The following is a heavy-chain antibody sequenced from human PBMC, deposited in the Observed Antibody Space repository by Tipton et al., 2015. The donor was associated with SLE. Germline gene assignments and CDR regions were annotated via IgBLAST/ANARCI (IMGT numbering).Heavy chain of an antibody. Sequence: RSLRLSCAASGFTFDDYAMHWVRQAPGKGLEWVSGICWNSGSIGYADSVKGRFTISRDNAKNSLYLQMNSLRAEDTALYYCAKSSHYYDTPFDYWGQGTLVTVSS. CDR1: GFTFDDYA. V-gene: IGHV3-9*01. CDR2: ICWNSGSI. CDR3: AKSSHYYDTPFDY. D-gene: IGHD3-22*01. J-gene: IGHJ4*02.